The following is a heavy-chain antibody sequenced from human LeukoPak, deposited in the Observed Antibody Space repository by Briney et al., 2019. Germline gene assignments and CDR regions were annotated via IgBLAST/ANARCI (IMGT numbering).Heavy chain of an antibody. V-gene: IGHV3-33*01. CDR2: IWYDGSNK. CDR3: AREDWFDP. Sequence: PGGSLRLPCAASGFTFRSYGMHWVRQAPGKGLEWVAVIWYDGSNKYYADSVKGRFTISRDNSKNTLYLQMNSLRAEDTAVYYCAREDWFDPWGQGTLVTVSS. J-gene: IGHJ5*02. CDR1: GFTFRSYG.